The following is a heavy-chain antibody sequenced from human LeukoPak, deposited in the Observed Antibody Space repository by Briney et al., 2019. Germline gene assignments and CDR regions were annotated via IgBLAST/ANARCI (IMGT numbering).Heavy chain of an antibody. CDR3: ARDFSRITGDSSYFDY. CDR2: ISSSSSTI. Sequence: GGSLRLSCAASGFIFSNYPMTWVRQAPGKGLEWVSYISSSSSTIYYADSVKGRFTISRDNAKNSLYLQMNSLRAEDTAVYYCARDFSRITGDSSYFDYWGQGTLVTVSS. J-gene: IGHJ4*02. V-gene: IGHV3-48*01. CDR1: GFIFSNYP. D-gene: IGHD7-27*01.